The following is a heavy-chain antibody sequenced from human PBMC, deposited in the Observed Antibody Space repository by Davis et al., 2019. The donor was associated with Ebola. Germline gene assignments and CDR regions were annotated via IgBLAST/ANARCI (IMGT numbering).Heavy chain of an antibody. CDR3: ARESIAARRTYYGMDV. CDR1: GYTFTSYY. J-gene: IGHJ6*02. D-gene: IGHD6-6*01. CDR2: INPNSGGT. V-gene: IGHV1-2*04. Sequence: AASVKVSCKASGYTFTSYYMHWVRQAPGQGLEWMGWINPNSGGTNYAQKFQGWVTMTRDTSISTAYMELSRLRSDDTAVYYCARESIAARRTYYGMDVWGQGTTVTVSS.